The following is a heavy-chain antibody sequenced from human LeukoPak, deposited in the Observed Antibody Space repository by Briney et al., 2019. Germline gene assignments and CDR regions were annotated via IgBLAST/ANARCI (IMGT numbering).Heavy chain of an antibody. J-gene: IGHJ4*02. V-gene: IGHV4-31*03. CDR1: GGSISSGGYY. CDR3: ARLSRYHGSGSDFDY. CDR2: IYYSGST. Sequence: SETLSLTCTVSGGSISSGGYYWSWIRQHPGKGLEWIGYIYYSGSTYYNPSLKSRVTISVDTSKNQFSLKLSSVTAADTAVYYCARLSRYHGSGSDFDYWGQGTLVTVSS. D-gene: IGHD3-10*01.